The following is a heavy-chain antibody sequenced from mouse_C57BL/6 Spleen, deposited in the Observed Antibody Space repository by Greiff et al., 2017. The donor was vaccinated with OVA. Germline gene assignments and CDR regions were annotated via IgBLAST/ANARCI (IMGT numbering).Heavy chain of an antibody. V-gene: IGHV1-54*01. Sequence: QVQLKQSGAELVRPGTSVKVSCKASGYAFTNYLIEWVKQRPGQGLEWIGVINPGSGGTNYNEKFKGKATLTADKSSSTAYMQLSSLTSEDSAVYFCARSGYDYDGGYAMDYWGQGTSVTVSS. J-gene: IGHJ4*01. CDR2: INPGSGGT. CDR3: ARSGYDYDGGYAMDY. CDR1: GYAFTNYL. D-gene: IGHD2-4*01.